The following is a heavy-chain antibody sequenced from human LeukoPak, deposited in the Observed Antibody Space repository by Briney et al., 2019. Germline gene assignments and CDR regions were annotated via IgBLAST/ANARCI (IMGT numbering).Heavy chain of an antibody. J-gene: IGHJ5*02. V-gene: IGHV3-73*01. CDR3: TRRYGANSWWFDP. CDR1: GLTFSGSA. D-gene: IGHD4-23*01. Sequence: GGSLRLSCAASGLTFSGSAMHWVRQASGKGLEWVARIRSKANNYATAYDASVKGRFTISRDDSRNTAYLQMNSLTTEDTAVYYCTRRYGANSWWFDPWGQGTLVTVSS. CDR2: IRSKANNYAT.